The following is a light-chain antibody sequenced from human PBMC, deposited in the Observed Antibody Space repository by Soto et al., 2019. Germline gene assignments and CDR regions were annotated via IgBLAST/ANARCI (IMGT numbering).Light chain of an antibody. Sequence: DIEMTQSPSTLSASVGDRVTVTCRASQSLSRWLAWYQQKPGKAPKLLIYDVSTLESGVPSRFSGSGSGTEFALTISSLKPDDFATYFCHRYPPCYTFTFGQGTKVETK. V-gene: IGKV1-5*01. J-gene: IGKJ1*01. CDR2: DVS. CDR3: HRYPPCYTFT. CDR1: QSLSRW.